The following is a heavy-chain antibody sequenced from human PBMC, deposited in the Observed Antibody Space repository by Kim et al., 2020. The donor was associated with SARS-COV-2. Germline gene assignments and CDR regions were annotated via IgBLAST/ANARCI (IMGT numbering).Heavy chain of an antibody. V-gene: IGHV1-58*01. CDR3: AADQADTQKDYYYGMDV. CDR2: IVVGSGNT. D-gene: IGHD3-16*01. CDR1: GFTFTSSA. J-gene: IGHJ6*02. Sequence: SVKVSCKASGFTFTSSAVQWVRQARGQRLEWIGWIVVGSGNTNYAQKFQERVTITRDMSTSTAYMELSSLRSEDTAVYYCAADQADTQKDYYYGMDVWGQGTTVTVSS.